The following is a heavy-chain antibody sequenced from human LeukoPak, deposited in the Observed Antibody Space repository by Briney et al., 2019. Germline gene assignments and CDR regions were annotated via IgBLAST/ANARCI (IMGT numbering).Heavy chain of an antibody. J-gene: IGHJ6*04. D-gene: IGHD4-17*01. CDR2: FDPEDGET. CDR3: ATTYYGDYSMDV. CDR1: GYTLTELS. Sequence: ASVKVSCKVSGYTLTELSMHWVRQAPGKGLEWMGGFDPEDGETIYAQKFQGRVTMTEDTSTDTAYMELSSLRSEDTAVYYCATTYYGDYSMDVWGKGTTVTVSS. V-gene: IGHV1-24*01.